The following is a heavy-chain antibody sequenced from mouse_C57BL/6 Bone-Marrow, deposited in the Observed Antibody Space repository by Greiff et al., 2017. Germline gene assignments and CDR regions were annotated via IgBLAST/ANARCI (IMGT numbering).Heavy chain of an antibody. CDR2: IYTRSGNT. V-gene: IGHV1-81*01. CDR1: GYTFTSYG. Sequence: QVQLQQSGAELARPGASVKLSCKASGYTFTSYGISWVKQRTGQGLEWIGEIYTRSGNTYYTETFKGKATLTADKSSSTAYMELRSLTSEDSAVYFCARILYYYGSSPFDYWGQGTTLTVSS. D-gene: IGHD1-1*01. CDR3: ARILYYYGSSPFDY. J-gene: IGHJ2*01.